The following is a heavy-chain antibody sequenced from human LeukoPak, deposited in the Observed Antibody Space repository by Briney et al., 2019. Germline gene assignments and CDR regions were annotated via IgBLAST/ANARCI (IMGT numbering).Heavy chain of an antibody. Sequence: GGSLRLSCADSGFTFSSYSMNWVRQAPGKGLEWVSYISSSSSTIYYADSVKGRFTISRDNAKNSLYLQMNSLRAEDTAVYYCARVLHKRNYDSSTYYGYWGQGTLVTVSS. CDR2: ISSSSSTI. CDR3: ARVLHKRNYDSSTYYGY. J-gene: IGHJ4*02. V-gene: IGHV3-48*01. CDR1: GFTFSSYS. D-gene: IGHD3-22*01.